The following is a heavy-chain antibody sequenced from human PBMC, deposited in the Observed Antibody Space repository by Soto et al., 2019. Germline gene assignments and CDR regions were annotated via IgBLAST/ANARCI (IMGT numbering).Heavy chain of an antibody. J-gene: IGHJ4*02. D-gene: IGHD2-15*01. Sequence: EVQLVESGGGLVQPGGSLRLSCAASGFTFSSYWMHWVRQAPGKGLVWVSRINSDGSSTSYADSVKGRFTISRDNAKNTLYLQMNSRRAEDTAVYYCVRTSGVGAAATREDYWGQGPLVTVPS. CDR3: VRTSGVGAAATREDY. CDR1: GFTFSSYW. CDR2: INSDGSST. V-gene: IGHV3-74*01.